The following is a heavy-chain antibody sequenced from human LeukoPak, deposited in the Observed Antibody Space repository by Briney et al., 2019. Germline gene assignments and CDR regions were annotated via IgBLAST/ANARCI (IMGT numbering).Heavy chain of an antibody. V-gene: IGHV4-59*08. Sequence: PSETLSLTCTVSGGSISSYYWSWIRQPPGKGLEWIGYICNRGSTNNNPSLKSRVTMALDRSNNQFSLRLNSVTAADTAVYYCAASAPSYYVAFGFWGQGTLVTVSS. CDR2: ICNRGST. CDR3: AASAPSYYVAFGF. D-gene: IGHD3-22*01. CDR1: GGSISSYY. J-gene: IGHJ4*02.